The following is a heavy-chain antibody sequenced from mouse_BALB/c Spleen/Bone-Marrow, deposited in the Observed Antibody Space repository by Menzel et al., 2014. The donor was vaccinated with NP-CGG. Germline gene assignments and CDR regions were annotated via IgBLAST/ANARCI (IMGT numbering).Heavy chain of an antibody. CDR3: ARRGDIYYGSSAWFAY. Sequence: EVQLQQSGAELVKPGASVKLSCTASGFNIKDTYLHWVKQRPEQGLEWIGRIVPANGNTEYDPKFQGKATITADTSSNTAYLQLSSLTSEDTAVYYCARRGDIYYGSSAWFAYWGQGTLVTVSA. D-gene: IGHD1-1*01. CDR2: IVPANGNT. J-gene: IGHJ3*01. V-gene: IGHV14-3*02. CDR1: GFNIKDTY.